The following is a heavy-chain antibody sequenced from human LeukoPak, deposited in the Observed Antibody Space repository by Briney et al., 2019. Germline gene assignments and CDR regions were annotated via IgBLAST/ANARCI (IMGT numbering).Heavy chain of an antibody. J-gene: IGHJ3*02. Sequence: ASVKVSCKVSGYTLTELSMHWVRQAPGKGLEWMGGFDPGDGETIYAQKFQGRVTMTEDTSTDTAYMELSSLRSEDTAVYYCATLPPDYGDYGLPDYAFDIWGQGTMVTVSS. CDR1: GYTLTELS. V-gene: IGHV1-24*01. CDR2: FDPGDGET. CDR3: ATLPPDYGDYGLPDYAFDI. D-gene: IGHD4-17*01.